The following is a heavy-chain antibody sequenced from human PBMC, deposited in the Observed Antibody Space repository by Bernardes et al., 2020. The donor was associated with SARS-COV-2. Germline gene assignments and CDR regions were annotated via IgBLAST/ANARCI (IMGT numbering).Heavy chain of an antibody. Sequence: LSLTCTVSGGSISVYYWSWIRQPPGKGLEWFGYIHHTGTTSYNPSLESRVAISVDTSKNQLSLRLNSVTAADTAVYYCAREWSSFDHWGQGTLVTVSS. CDR1: GGSISVYY. D-gene: IGHD1-26*01. V-gene: IGHV4-59*01. J-gene: IGHJ4*02. CDR2: IHHTGTT. CDR3: AREWSSFDH.